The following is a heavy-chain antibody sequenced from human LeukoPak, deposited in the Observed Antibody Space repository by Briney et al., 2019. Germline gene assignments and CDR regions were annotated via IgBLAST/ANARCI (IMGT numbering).Heavy chain of an antibody. V-gene: IGHV3-48*03. CDR3: AREGSSYAPSEPFYFDY. J-gene: IGHJ4*02. CDR1: GFTFSSRD. Sequence: GGSLGLSCTDSGFTFSSRDMNWVRQAPGKGLEWVSYISSGGYTTRYADSVKGRFTISRDNAKNSLYLQMNSLKAEDTAVYYCAREGSSYAPSEPFYFDYWGQGTLVTVSS. CDR2: ISSGGYTT. D-gene: IGHD3-10*01.